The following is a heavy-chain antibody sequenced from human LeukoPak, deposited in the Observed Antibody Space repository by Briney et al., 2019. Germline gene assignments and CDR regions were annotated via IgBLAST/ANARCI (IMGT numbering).Heavy chain of an antibody. D-gene: IGHD1-26*01. CDR2: IRSKAYGGTT. CDR3: TREGGSYVGSPYYFDY. CDR1: GFTFGDYA. J-gene: IGHJ4*02. V-gene: IGHV3-49*04. Sequence: GGSLRLSCTASGFTFGDYAMSWVRQAPGKGLEWVGFIRSKAYGGTTEYAASVKGRFTISRDDSKSIAYLQMNSLKTEDTAVYYCTREGGSYVGSPYYFDYWGQGTLVTVSS.